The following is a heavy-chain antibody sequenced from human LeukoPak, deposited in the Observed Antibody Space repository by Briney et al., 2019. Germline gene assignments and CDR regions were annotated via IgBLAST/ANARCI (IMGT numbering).Heavy chain of an antibody. Sequence: PSQTLSLTCTVSGGSISSGGYYWSWIRQHPGKGLEWIGYIYYSGSTYYNPSLKSRVTISVDTSKNQFSLKLSSVTAADTAVYYCARVDRSNYSPTTVWGQGTLGTVSS. CDR2: IYYSGST. CDR1: GGSISSGGYY. J-gene: IGHJ4*02. CDR3: ARVDRSNYSPTTV. V-gene: IGHV4-31*03. D-gene: IGHD4-11*01.